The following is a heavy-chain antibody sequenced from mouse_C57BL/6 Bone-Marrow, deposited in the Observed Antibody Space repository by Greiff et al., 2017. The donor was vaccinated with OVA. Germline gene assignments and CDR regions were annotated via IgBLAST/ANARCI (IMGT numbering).Heavy chain of an antibody. CDR3: ARHYWAY. V-gene: IGHV5-12*01. CDR2: ISNGGGST. Sequence: EVMLVESGGGLVQPGGSLKLSCAASGFTFSDYYMYWVRQTPEKRLEWVAYISNGGGSTYYPDTVKGRFTISRDNAKNTLYLQISRLKSEDTAMYYCARHYWAYWGQGTLVTVSA. J-gene: IGHJ3*01. CDR1: GFTFSDYY. D-gene: IGHD1-1*01.